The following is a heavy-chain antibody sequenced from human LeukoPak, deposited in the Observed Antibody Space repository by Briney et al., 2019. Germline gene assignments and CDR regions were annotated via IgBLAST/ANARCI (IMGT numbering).Heavy chain of an antibody. Sequence: SETLSLTCTVSGGSISSYYWSWIRQPPGKGLEWIGYIYYSGSTYYNPSLKSRVTISVDTSKNQFSLKLSSVTAADTALYYCARNESVVVAGRPKYNWFDPWGQGTLVTVSS. V-gene: IGHV4-59*08. D-gene: IGHD2-2*01. J-gene: IGHJ5*02. CDR1: GGSISSYY. CDR2: IYYSGST. CDR3: ARNESVVVAGRPKYNWFDP.